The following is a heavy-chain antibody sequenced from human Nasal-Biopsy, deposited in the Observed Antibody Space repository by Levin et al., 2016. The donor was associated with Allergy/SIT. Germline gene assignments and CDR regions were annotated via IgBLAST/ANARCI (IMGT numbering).Heavy chain of an antibody. J-gene: IGHJ5*02. CDR1: GFTFGDYY. V-gene: IGHV3-49*04. CDR2: IRSKGHAGTT. D-gene: IGHD1-14*01. Sequence: GESLKISCAASGFTFGDYYMSWVRQATGKGLEWVGFIRSKGHAGTTEYAASVKGRFTISRDDSENTAYLQMNSLKTEDTAVYYCTRHDHGKDWFDPWGQGTLVTVSS. CDR3: TRHDHGKDWFDP.